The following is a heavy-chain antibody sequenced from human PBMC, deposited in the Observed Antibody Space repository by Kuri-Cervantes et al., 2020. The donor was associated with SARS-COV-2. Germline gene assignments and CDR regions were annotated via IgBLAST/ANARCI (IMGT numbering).Heavy chain of an antibody. CDR2: IYNSGST. J-gene: IGHJ2*01. CDR3: ARVSGSGSNWAWCFDL. CDR1: GGSISSYY. Sequence: SETLSLTCTVSGGSISSYYWSWIRQPPGKGLEWIGYIYNSGSTNYNPSLKSRVTISVDTSKNQFSLKLSSVTAADAAVYHCARVSGSGSNWAWCFDLWGRGTLVTVSS. V-gene: IGHV4-59*01. D-gene: IGHD1-26*01.